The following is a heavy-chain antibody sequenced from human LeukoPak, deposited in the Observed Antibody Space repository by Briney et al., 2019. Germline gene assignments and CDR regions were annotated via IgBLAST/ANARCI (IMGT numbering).Heavy chain of an antibody. Sequence: GASVKVSCKASGYTFTSYDINWVRQATGQGLEWMGWMNPNSGSTGYAQKFQGRVTITRKTSISTAYMELSGLRSEDTAVYYCARGRSTGYPYYFEYWGQGTLVTVSS. CDR2: MNPNSGST. CDR3: ARGRSTGYPYYFEY. V-gene: IGHV1-8*03. J-gene: IGHJ4*02. CDR1: GYTFTSYD. D-gene: IGHD5-12*01.